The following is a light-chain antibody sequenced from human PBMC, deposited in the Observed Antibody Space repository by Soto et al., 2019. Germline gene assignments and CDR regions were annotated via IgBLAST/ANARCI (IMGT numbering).Light chain of an antibody. CDR2: KVS. CDR1: SSDVGAYNY. CDR3: ISYTSSSTWV. V-gene: IGLV2-14*01. J-gene: IGLJ3*02. Sequence: QSALTQPASVSGSPGQSITISCTGTSSDVGAYNYVSWYQQHPGKAPKLMIYKVSNRPSGVSDRFSGSRSGNTASLTISGLQAEGESDYYCISYTSSSTWVFGGGTKLTVL.